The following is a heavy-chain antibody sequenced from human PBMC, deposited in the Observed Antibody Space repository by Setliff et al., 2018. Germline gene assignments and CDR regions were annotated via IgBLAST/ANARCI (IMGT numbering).Heavy chain of an antibody. Sequence: ASVKVSCKVSGYTLTELSRHWVRQAPGRGLEWMGGFDPEDGETIYAQKFQGRVTMTEDTSTDTAYMELSSLRSEDTAVYYCATGRGSYEGLDYWGQGTLVTVSS. J-gene: IGHJ4*02. D-gene: IGHD1-26*01. CDR2: FDPEDGET. CDR3: ATGRGSYEGLDY. V-gene: IGHV1-24*01. CDR1: GYTLTELS.